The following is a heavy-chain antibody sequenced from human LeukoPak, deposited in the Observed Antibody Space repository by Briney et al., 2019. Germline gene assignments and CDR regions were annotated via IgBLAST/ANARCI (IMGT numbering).Heavy chain of an antibody. V-gene: IGHV3-74*01. J-gene: IGHJ4*02. D-gene: IGHD2-15*01. Sequence: GGSLRLSCAASGFTFSSYWMHWVRQAPGKGLVWVSRINSDGSSTSYADSVKGRFTTSRDNAKNTLYLQMTSLRAEDTAVYYCARKYCSGGSCLGDFDYWGQGTLVTVSS. CDR1: GFTFSSYW. CDR3: ARKYCSGGSCLGDFDY. CDR2: INSDGSST.